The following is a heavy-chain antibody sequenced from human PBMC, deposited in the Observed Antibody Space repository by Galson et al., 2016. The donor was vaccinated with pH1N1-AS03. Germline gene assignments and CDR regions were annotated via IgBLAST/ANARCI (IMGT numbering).Heavy chain of an antibody. CDR1: GFTFDNYA. V-gene: IGHV3-9*01. CDR3: ARSHGASGSGSYFDY. J-gene: IGHJ4*02. Sequence: SLRLSCAASGFTFDNYAMHWVRQAPGKGLGWVSGLSWNSGRIGYADSVKGRFTISRDNAKNSLYLQMNSLRAEDTALYYCARSHGASGSGSYFDYWGQGTLVTVSS. CDR2: LSWNSGRI. D-gene: IGHD3-10*01.